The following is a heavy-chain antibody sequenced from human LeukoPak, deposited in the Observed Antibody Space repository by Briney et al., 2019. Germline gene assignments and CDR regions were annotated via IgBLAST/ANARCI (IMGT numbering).Heavy chain of an antibody. Sequence: SETLSLTCSVSAGSISTYYWTWIRQPPGKGLEWIGYIYYTGSTNYNPSLKSRVTISVDTSKNQFSLKLSSVTAADTAVYYCARSNRNFHIDYWGQGTLVTVSS. J-gene: IGHJ4*02. CDR1: AGSISTYY. CDR3: ARSNRNFHIDY. CDR2: IYYTGST. V-gene: IGHV4-59*01. D-gene: IGHD1-14*01.